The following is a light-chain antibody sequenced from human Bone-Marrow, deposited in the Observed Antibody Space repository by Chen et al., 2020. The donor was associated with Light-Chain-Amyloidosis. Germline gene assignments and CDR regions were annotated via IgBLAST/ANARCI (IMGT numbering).Light chain of an antibody. CDR1: DLPTKY. CDR2: RDT. Sequence: SYELTQPTSVSVSPGQTARITCSGDDLPTKYAYWYQQKPGQAPVLVIHRDTERPSGISERFSGSSSGTTATLTISGVQAEDESSYHCQSADSSGTYEVIFGGGTTLTVL. CDR3: QSADSSGTYEVI. J-gene: IGLJ2*01. V-gene: IGLV3-25*03.